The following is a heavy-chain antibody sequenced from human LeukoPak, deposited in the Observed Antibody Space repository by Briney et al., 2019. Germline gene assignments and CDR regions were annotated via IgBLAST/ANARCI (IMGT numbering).Heavy chain of an antibody. CDR2: IIPIFGTA. D-gene: IGHD3-3*01. Sequence: SVKVSCKASGGTFSSYAISWVLQAPGQGLEWMGGIIPIFGTANYAQKFQGRVTITADESTSTAYMELSSLRSEDTPVYYCARKRYDFWYGYYTGIGFWFCNWGQRTLVTVSS. CDR1: GGTFSSYA. CDR3: ARKRYDFWYGYYTGIGFWFCN. J-gene: IGHJ4*02. V-gene: IGHV1-69*13.